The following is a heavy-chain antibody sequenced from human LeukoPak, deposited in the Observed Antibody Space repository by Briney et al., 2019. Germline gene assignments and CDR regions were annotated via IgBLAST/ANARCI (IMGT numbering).Heavy chain of an antibody. Sequence: GESLKISCKVSGYIFTSYWIGWVRQMPGKGLEWMGIIYPGDSDTRYSPSFQGQVTISAGKSISTAYLQWSSLKASDTAMYYCARGRSSWYFDYWGQGILVTVSS. CDR3: ARGRSSWYFDY. CDR1: GYIFTSYW. J-gene: IGHJ4*02. D-gene: IGHD6-13*01. CDR2: IYPGDSDT. V-gene: IGHV5-51*01.